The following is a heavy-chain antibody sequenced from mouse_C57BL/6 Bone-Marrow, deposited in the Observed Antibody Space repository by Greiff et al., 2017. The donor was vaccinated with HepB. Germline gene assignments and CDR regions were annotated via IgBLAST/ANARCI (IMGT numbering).Heavy chain of an antibody. J-gene: IGHJ1*03. CDR3: ARWGYWYFDV. CDR1: GYTFTSYT. Sequence: VQLQESGAELARPGASVKMSCKASGYTFTSYTMHWVKQRPGQGLEWIGYINPSSGYTKYNQKFKDKATLTADKSSSTAYMQLSSLTSEDSAVYYCARWGYWYFDVWGTGTTVTVSS. V-gene: IGHV1-4*01. CDR2: INPSSGYT.